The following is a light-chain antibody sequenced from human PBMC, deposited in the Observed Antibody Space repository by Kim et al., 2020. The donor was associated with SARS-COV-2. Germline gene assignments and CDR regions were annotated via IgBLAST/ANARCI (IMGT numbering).Light chain of an antibody. J-gene: IGLJ3*02. V-gene: IGLV3-21*04. CDR1: NIGGKS. CDR2: FDT. Sequence: PGKTAKITCAGNNIGGKSVHWYQQKSGQAPVMVIYFDTERPSRTPDRFSGSNSGNAATLTISRVEAGDEADYYCQVWDSGSDHQVFGGGTQLTVL. CDR3: QVWDSGSDHQV.